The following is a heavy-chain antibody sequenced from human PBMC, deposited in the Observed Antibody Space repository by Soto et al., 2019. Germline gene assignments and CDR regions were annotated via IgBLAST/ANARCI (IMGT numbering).Heavy chain of an antibody. V-gene: IGHV3-21*01. CDR2: TFNFDGSQ. CDR1: GFALSTYS. CDR3: AKGPAIVLVPAAMNYYYGMDV. Sequence: PGGSLRLSCAASGFALSTYSIGWVRQAPGKGLEWVSFTFNFDGSQYYADSVKGRFAISRDNAKNSVYLQMNSLRAEDTAVYYCAKGPAIVLVPAAMNYYYGMDVWGQGTTVTVSS. D-gene: IGHD2-2*01. J-gene: IGHJ6*02.